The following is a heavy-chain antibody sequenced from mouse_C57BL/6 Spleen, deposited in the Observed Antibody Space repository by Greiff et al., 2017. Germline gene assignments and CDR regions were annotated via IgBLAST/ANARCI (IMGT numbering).Heavy chain of an antibody. D-gene: IGHD1-1*01. CDR1: GYTFTDYN. CDR3: ARPYNYYGSRDWYFDV. V-gene: IGHV1-18*01. CDR2: INPNNGGT. J-gene: IGHJ1*03. Sequence: EVQLQQSGPELVKPGASVKIPCKASGYTFTDYNMDWVKQSHGKSLEWIGDINPNNGGTIYNQKFKGKATLTVDTSSSTAYMELRSLTSEDTAVYYCARPYNYYGSRDWYFDVWGTGTTVTVSS.